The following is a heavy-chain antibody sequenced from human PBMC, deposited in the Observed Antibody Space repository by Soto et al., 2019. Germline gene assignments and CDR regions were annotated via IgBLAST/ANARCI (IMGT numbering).Heavy chain of an antibody. V-gene: IGHV1-69*06. CDR1: GGPFSTYA. D-gene: IGHD6-13*01. CDR2: TIPIFGTV. CDR3: ARDRVGIAVVGHYYYYGMDV. Sequence: SVKVSCKASGGPFSTYAISWVRQAPGQGLEWMGGTIPIFGTVSHAQKFQGRVTITADKFTSTAYVELSSLRSEDTAVYYCARDRVGIAVVGHYYYYGMDVWGQGTTVTVSS. J-gene: IGHJ6*02.